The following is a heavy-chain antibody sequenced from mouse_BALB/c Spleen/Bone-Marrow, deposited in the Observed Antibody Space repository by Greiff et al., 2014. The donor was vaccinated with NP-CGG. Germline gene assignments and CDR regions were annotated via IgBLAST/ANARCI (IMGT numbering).Heavy chain of an antibody. CDR3: ARDRGGNYGYAMDY. CDR2: IWPGGST. V-gene: IGHV2-9*02. D-gene: IGHD2-1*01. CDR1: GFSLTSYG. Sequence: QVHVKQSGPGLVAPSQSLSITCTVSGFSLTSYGVHWVRQSPGKGLEWLGVIWPGGSTNYNSAPMSRLTISKDNSKSQVFLKMNSLQTDDTAIYYCARDRGGNYGYAMDYWGQGTSVTVSS. J-gene: IGHJ4*01.